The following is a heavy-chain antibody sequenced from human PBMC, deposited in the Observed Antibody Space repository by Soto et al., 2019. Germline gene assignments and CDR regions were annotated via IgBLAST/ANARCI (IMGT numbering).Heavy chain of an antibody. J-gene: IGHJ4*02. V-gene: IGHV3-30-3*01. CDR3: ARDRNYFDY. CDR1: GFTFSSYA. Sequence: GGSLIRSCAASGFTFSSYAMHWVRQAPGKGLEWVAVISYDGSNKYYADSVKGRFTISRDNSKNTLYLQMNSLRAEDTAVYYCARDRNYFDYWGQGTLVTVSS. CDR2: ISYDGSNK.